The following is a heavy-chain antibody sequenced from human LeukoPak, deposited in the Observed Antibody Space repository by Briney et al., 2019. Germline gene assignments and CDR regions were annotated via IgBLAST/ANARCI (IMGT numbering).Heavy chain of an antibody. CDR3: AKDIFTMVRGVVDY. D-gene: IGHD3-10*01. CDR1: GFTFDDYA. V-gene: IGHV3-9*01. Sequence: PGGSLRLSCAASGFTFDDYAMHWVRQAPGKGLEWASGISWNSGSIGYADSVKGRFTISRDSAKNSLYLQMNSLRAEDTALYYCAKDIFTMVRGVVDYWGQGTLVTVSS. J-gene: IGHJ4*02. CDR2: ISWNSGSI.